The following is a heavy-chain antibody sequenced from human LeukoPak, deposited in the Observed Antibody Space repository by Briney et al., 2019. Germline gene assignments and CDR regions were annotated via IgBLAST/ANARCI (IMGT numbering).Heavy chain of an antibody. Sequence: ASVKVSCKPSGYTFTAYYLHWMRQAPGQGLEWMGWINPRNGGTKYAQNFQGRFTMTRDTSISTAYMELNRLTSDDTAVYYCARDPSTSYYVDYWGLGTLVTVSS. CDR1: GYTFTAYY. V-gene: IGHV1-2*02. J-gene: IGHJ4*02. CDR2: INPRNGGT. D-gene: IGHD6-6*01. CDR3: ARDPSTSYYVDY.